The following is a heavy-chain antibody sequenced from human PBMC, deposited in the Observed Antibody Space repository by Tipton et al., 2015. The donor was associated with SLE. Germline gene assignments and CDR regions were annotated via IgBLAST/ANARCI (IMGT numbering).Heavy chain of an antibody. CDR3: ARVGYCSGGSCLYWYFDL. J-gene: IGHJ2*01. CDR1: GFTVSSNY. D-gene: IGHD2-15*01. CDR2: IYSGGGT. V-gene: IGHV3-53*04. Sequence: QLVQSGGGLVQPGGSLRLSCAASGFTVSSNYMSWVRQAPGKGLEWVSVIYSGGGTYYADSVKGRFTISRDNSKNTLYLQMNSLRAEDTAVYYCARVGYCSGGSCLYWYFDLWGRGTLVTVSS.